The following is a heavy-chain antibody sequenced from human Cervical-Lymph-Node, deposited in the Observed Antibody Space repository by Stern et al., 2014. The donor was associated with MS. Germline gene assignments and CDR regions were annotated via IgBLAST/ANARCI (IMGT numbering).Heavy chain of an antibody. V-gene: IGHV5-51*03. Sequence: EVQLLQSGAELKKPGESLRISCKGSGYSLTNTWIGWVRQMPGKGLEWMGIIYPGDSEPSYSPSFQGQVTISADKSINPAYLQWSSLKASDTAMYYCARGRGIALRPDYWGQGTLVTVSS. CDR1: GYSLTNTW. J-gene: IGHJ4*02. CDR3: ARGRGIALRPDY. CDR2: IYPGDSEP. D-gene: IGHD6-13*01.